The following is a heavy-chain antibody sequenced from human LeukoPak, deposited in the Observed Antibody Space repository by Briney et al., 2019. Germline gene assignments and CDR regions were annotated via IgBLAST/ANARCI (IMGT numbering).Heavy chain of an antibody. CDR1: GFTFSSYG. D-gene: IGHD3-10*01. V-gene: IGHV3-30*03. CDR3: VRIYGEIDY. CDR2: ISYDGSDK. J-gene: IGHJ4*02. Sequence: GGSLRLSCAASGFTFSSYGMHWVRQAPGKGLEWVAVISYDGSDKYYADSVKGRFTISRDNSKNTLYLQMNSLRAEGTAVYYCVRIYGEIDYWGQGTLVTVSS.